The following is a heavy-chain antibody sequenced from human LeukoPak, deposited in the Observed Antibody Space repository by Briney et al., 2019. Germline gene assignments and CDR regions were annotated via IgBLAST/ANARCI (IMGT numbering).Heavy chain of an antibody. D-gene: IGHD5-24*01. J-gene: IGHJ4*02. Sequence: GGSLRLYCAASGFTFSSNAMSWVRQAPGKGREGVLDINGSGGSTYYADYGKGRFTISRDKSKNALYLQMNSLRAEDTAVYYCADLMATTKSDYWGQGTLVTVSS. CDR1: GFTFSSNA. CDR3: ADLMATTKSDY. CDR2: INGSGGST. V-gene: IGHV3-23*01.